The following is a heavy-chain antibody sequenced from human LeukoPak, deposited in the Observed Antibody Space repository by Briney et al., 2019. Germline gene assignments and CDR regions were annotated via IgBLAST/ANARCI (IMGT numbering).Heavy chain of an antibody. V-gene: IGHV4-34*01. CDR1: GGSFSGYY. CDR3: ARPYYGSGSYYGY. CDR2: INHSGST. Sequence: SETLSLTCAVYGGSFSGYYWSWIRQPPGNGLEWIGEINHSGSTNYNPSLKSRVTISVDTSKNQFSLKLSSVTAADTAVYYCARPYYGSGSYYGYWGQGTLVTVSS. J-gene: IGHJ4*02. D-gene: IGHD3-10*01.